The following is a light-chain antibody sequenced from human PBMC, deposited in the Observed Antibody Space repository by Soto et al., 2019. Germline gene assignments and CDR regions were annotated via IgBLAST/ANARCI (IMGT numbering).Light chain of an antibody. Sequence: QISDTACPMLASVVDIVTILCLASQTINNRLAWYQQKPGKAPKLLIYDVSTLESGVPSRFTGSGSGTEFTLTISCLQPDDFATYYCQQDESCWQRFGDGTKVEIK. V-gene: IGKV1-5*02. CDR1: QTINNR. CDR2: DVS. CDR3: QQDESCWQR. J-gene: IGKJ4*02.